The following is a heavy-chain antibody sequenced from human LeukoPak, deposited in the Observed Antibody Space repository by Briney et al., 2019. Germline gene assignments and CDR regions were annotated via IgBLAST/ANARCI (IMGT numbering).Heavy chain of an antibody. V-gene: IGHV4-34*01. Sequence: SETLSLTCAVYGGSFSGYYWSWIRQPPGKGLEWIGEINHSGSTNYNPSLKSRVTISVDTSKNQFSLELSSVTAADTAVYYCAGRGIYCSSTSCPGLIDYWGQGTLVTVSS. D-gene: IGHD2-2*01. CDR2: INHSGST. CDR1: GGSFSGYY. J-gene: IGHJ4*02. CDR3: AGRGIYCSSTSCPGLIDY.